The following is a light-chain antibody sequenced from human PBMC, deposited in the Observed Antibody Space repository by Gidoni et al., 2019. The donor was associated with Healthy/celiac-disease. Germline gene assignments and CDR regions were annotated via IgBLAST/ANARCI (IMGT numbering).Light chain of an antibody. CDR2: WAS. CDR1: QSVLYSSNNKNY. V-gene: IGKV4-1*01. Sequence: DIVMTQSPDSLAVSLGERATINCKSSQSVLYSSNNKNYLAWYQQKPGQPPKLLIYWASTRESGVPDRFSGGGSGTDFTLTISSLQAEDVAVYYCQQYYRTPPYTFGQXTKLEIK. CDR3: QQYYRTPPYT. J-gene: IGKJ2*01.